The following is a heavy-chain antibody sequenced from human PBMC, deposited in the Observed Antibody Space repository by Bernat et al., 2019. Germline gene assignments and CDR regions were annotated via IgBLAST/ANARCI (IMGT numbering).Heavy chain of an antibody. CDR3: ARGKQDIVVVPAADDFRPQETDY. CDR2: INHSGST. CDR1: GGSFSGYY. Sequence: QVQLQQWGAGLLKPSETLSLTCAVYGGSFSGYYWSWIRQPPGKGLEWIGEINHSGSTNYNPSLKSRVTISVDTSKNQFSLKLSSVTAADTAVYYCARGKQDIVVVPAADDFRPQETDYWGQGTLVTVSS. V-gene: IGHV4-34*01. D-gene: IGHD2-2*01. J-gene: IGHJ4*02.